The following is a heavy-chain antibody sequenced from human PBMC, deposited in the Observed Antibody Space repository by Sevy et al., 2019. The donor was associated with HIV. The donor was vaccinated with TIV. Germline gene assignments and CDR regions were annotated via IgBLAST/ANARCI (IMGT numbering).Heavy chain of an antibody. CDR1: GFTFSSYA. D-gene: IGHD1-26*01. CDR2: ISGSGGST. CDR3: AKPPLEWELFDY. J-gene: IGHJ4*02. Sequence: GGSLRLSCAASGFTFSSYAMSWVRQAPGKGLEWVSAISGSGGSTYYADSVKGRFTISRDNSKNTRYLQMNSLRAEDTAVYYCAKPPLEWELFDYWGQGTLVTVSS. V-gene: IGHV3-23*01.